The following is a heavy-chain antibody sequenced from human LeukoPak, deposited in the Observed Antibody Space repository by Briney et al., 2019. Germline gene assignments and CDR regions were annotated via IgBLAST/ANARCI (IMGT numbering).Heavy chain of an antibody. D-gene: IGHD3-22*01. CDR2: ISSSSSYI. CDR3: ARDSSGYLYYMDV. CDR1: GFTFSSYS. J-gene: IGHJ6*03. V-gene: IGHV3-21*01. Sequence: PGGSLRLSCAASGFTFSSYSMNWVRQAPGKGLEWVSSISSSSSYIYYADSVKGRFTISRDNAKNSLYLQMNSLRAEDTAVYYCARDSSGYLYYMDVWGKGTTVTVSS.